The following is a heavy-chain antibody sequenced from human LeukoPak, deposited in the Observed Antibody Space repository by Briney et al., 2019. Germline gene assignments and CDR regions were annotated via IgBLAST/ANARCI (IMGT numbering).Heavy chain of an antibody. Sequence: SETLSLTCSVSGGSVSGYYWGWIRQPAGKGLEWIGRISTSGSTNYNPSLKSRVTISLDNSKNQFSLTLTSVTAADTALYFCARTVFGSTSPTRYYYYMDVWGKGATVTVSS. CDR3: ARTVFGSTSPTRYYYYMDV. J-gene: IGHJ6*03. V-gene: IGHV4-4*07. CDR1: GGSVSGYY. CDR2: ISTSGST. D-gene: IGHD2-2*01.